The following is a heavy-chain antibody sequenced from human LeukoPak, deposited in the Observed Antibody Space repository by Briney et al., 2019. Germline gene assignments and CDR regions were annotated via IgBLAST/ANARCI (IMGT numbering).Heavy chain of an antibody. Sequence: SVKVSCKASGGTFSSYTISWVRQAPGQGLEWMGRIIPILGIANYAQKFQGRVTITADKSTSTAYMELSSLRSEDTAVYYCARGVVVPAAPGGAFDIWGQGTMVTVSS. CDR3: ARGVVVPAAPGGAFDI. J-gene: IGHJ3*02. V-gene: IGHV1-69*02. D-gene: IGHD2-2*01. CDR2: IIPILGIA. CDR1: GGTFSSYT.